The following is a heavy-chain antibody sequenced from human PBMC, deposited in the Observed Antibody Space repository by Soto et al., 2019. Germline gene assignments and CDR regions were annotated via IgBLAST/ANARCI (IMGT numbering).Heavy chain of an antibody. Sequence: PSETLSLTCTVSGDSISISSFYWGWIRQPPGRGLDWIGTIYSSGSTYYNPSLKSRVTISVDTSKNQFSLKMNYVTAADTAVYYCASPPRGGWYGDAFDIWGQGTMVT. CDR2: IYSSGST. D-gene: IGHD6-19*01. J-gene: IGHJ3*02. V-gene: IGHV4-39*01. CDR1: GDSISISSFY. CDR3: ASPPRGGWYGDAFDI.